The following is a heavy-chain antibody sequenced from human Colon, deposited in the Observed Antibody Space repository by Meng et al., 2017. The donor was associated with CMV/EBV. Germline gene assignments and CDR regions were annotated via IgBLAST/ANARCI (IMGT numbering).Heavy chain of an antibody. J-gene: IGHJ4*02. Sequence: ASVKVSCKASGYTFTSYGISWVRQAPGQGLEWMGWISANNGDTNYAQKVQGRVTMTTDTSTNTAYLEVRSLRSDDTAVYYCARRIPTVGASTAFDYWGQGTLVTVSS. CDR1: GYTFTSYG. D-gene: IGHD1-26*01. V-gene: IGHV1-18*01. CDR2: ISANNGDT. CDR3: ARRIPTVGASTAFDY.